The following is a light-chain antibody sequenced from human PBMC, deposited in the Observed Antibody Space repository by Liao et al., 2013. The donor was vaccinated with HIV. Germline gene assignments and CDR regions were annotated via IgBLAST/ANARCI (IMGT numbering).Light chain of an antibody. CDR1: KLASKY. V-gene: IGLV3-1*01. CDR2: QDT. CDR3: QTWDSRTYV. J-gene: IGLJ1*01. Sequence: SFELTQPPSLSVSPGQTAIITCSGDKLASKYVSWYQQKPGQSPTLVIYQDTQRPSGIPERFSGSSSGNPATLTIAGTQSMDEADYYCQTWDSRTYVFGAGTKVTVL.